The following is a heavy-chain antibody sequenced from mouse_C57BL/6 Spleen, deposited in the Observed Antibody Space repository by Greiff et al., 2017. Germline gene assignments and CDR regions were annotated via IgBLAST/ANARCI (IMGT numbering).Heavy chain of an antibody. CDR1: GYTFTSYW. D-gene: IGHD3-2*02. CDR2: IYPGSGST. Sequence: QVQLKQPGAELVKPGASVKMSCKASGYTFTSYWITWVKQRPGQGLEWIGDIYPGSGSTNYNEKFKSKATLTVDTSSSTAYMQLSSLTSEDSAVYYCARWGGQLREEGFAYWGQGTLVTVSA. J-gene: IGHJ3*01. CDR3: ARWGGQLREEGFAY. V-gene: IGHV1-55*01.